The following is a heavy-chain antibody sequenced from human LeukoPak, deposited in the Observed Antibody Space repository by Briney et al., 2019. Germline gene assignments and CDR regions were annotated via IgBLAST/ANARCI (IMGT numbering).Heavy chain of an antibody. J-gene: IGHJ4*02. CDR3: TKWSGAQSEFDY. CDR1: GFTFSSYW. D-gene: IGHD3-3*01. V-gene: IGHV3-7*01. CDR2: IMGDGSKK. Sequence: PGGSLRLSCTASGFTFSSYWMAWVRQAPGKALEWVAHIMGDGSKKELVDSVKGRFTIARDNAKNSVYLQMISLRGEDTAVYYCTKWSGAQSEFDYWGEGTVVTVSS.